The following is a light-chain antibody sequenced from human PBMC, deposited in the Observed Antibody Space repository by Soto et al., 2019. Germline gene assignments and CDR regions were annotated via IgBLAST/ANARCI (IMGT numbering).Light chain of an antibody. CDR2: QVT. CDR1: SSDVDIYKY. J-gene: IGLJ1*01. V-gene: IGLV2-14*01. CDR3: SSHTSRFKYV. Sequence: QSALTHPASVSGSPGQSITISCTGTSSDVDIYKYVSWYQQHPGKAPKLMIYQVTNRPSGVSNRFSGSKSGNTASLTISGLPAEDESDYYCSSHTSRFKYVFGTGTKLTVL.